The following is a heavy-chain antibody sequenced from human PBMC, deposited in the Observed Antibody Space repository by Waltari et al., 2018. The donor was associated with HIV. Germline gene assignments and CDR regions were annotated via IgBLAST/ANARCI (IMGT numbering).Heavy chain of an antibody. CDR2: IRYDGSNK. J-gene: IGHJ4*02. D-gene: IGHD2-15*01. Sequence: MQLVESGGGVVQPGGSLRPSCAASGFPCSSTGRPSARPPHGKGLEWVAFIRYDGSNKYYADSVKGRFTISRDNSKNTLYLQMNSLRAEDTAVYYCAKDELGYCSGGSCSDYWGQGTLVTVSS. V-gene: IGHV3-30*02. CDR3: AKDELGYCSGGSCSDY. CDR1: GFPCSSTG.